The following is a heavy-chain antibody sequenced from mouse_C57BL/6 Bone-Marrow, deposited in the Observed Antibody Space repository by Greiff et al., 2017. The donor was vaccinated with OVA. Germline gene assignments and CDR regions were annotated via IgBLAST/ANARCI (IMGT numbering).Heavy chain of an antibody. CDR2: IAPETGGT. D-gene: IGHD1-1*01. CDR1: GYTFTDYE. V-gene: IGHV1-15*01. Sequence: QVQLKESGAELVRPGASVTLSCKASGYTFTDYEMHWVKQTPVHGLEWIGAIAPETGGTAYNQKFKGKAILTADKSSSTAYMELRSLTSEDSAVYYCTSITTEAYWGQGTLVTVSA. CDR3: TSITTEAY. J-gene: IGHJ3*01.